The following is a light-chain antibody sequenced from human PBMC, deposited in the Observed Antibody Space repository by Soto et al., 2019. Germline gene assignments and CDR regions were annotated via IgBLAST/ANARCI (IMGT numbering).Light chain of an antibody. V-gene: IGKV3-15*01. CDR1: QSVCTN. CDR2: GAS. CDR3: QQYNDRSANT. J-gene: IGKJ2*01. Sequence: EIEMTQSPATLPVSPGERTTLSCRASQSVCTNLAWYQQKPGQAPRLLIYGASTRAPGFPARFTGSGSGTEYPLTIRSLQSEDFAVYYCQQYNDRSANTFGQGTKLEIK.